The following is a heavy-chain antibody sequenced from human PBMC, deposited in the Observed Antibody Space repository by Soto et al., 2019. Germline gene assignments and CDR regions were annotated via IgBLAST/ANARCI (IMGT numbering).Heavy chain of an antibody. V-gene: IGHV3-33*01. Sequence: GGSVRLSCAASGFTFISYGMHWVRQAPGKGLEWVAVIWYDGSNKYYADSVKGRFTISRDNSKTAVYLQMNSLRAEDTAVYYCARDPRAYYDFWSGSPGYFDYWGQGTLVTVSS. D-gene: IGHD3-3*01. CDR2: IWYDGSNK. CDR1: GFTFISYG. J-gene: IGHJ4*02. CDR3: ARDPRAYYDFWSGSPGYFDY.